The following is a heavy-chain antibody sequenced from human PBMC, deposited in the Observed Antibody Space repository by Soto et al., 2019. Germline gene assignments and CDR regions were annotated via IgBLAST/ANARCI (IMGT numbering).Heavy chain of an antibody. CDR3: ARQMAYYDSSGYYHAGYFDY. Sequence: LGESLKISCKGSGYSFTSYWISWVRQMPGKGLEWMGRIDPSDSYTNYSPSFQGHVTISADKSISTAYLQWSSLKASDTAMYYCARQMAYYDSSGYYHAGYFDYWGQGTLVTVSS. CDR1: GYSFTSYW. D-gene: IGHD3-22*01. J-gene: IGHJ4*02. CDR2: IDPSDSYT. V-gene: IGHV5-10-1*01.